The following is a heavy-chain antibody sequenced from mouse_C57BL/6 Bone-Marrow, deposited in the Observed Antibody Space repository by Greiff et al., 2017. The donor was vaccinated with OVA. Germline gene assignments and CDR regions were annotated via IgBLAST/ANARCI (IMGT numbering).Heavy chain of an antibody. D-gene: IGHD3-2*02. CDR1: GFTFSSYA. CDR2: ISDGGSYT. CDR3: ARDPSSGQRDYAMDY. Sequence: DVKLVESGAGLVKPGGSLKLSCAASGFTFSSYAMPWVRQTPEQRLEWVATISDGGSYTYYPDNVKGRVTISRDNAKNNLYLQMSHLKSEDTAMYYGARDPSSGQRDYAMDYWGQGTSVTVSS. J-gene: IGHJ4*01. V-gene: IGHV5-4*01.